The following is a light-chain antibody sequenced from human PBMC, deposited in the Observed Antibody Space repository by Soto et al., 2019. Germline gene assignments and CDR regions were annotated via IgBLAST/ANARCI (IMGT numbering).Light chain of an antibody. V-gene: IGKV3-11*01. CDR3: KQRANLWT. Sequence: EIVLTQSPATLSLSPGERATVSCRASQSVYSLLAWFQQKPGQVPRLLIYDAATRATGIPARFSGSGYGTDFTLLISSLVPEAFAVYFCKQRANLWTFGQGTRVQIK. J-gene: IGKJ1*01. CDR2: DAA. CDR1: QSVYSL.